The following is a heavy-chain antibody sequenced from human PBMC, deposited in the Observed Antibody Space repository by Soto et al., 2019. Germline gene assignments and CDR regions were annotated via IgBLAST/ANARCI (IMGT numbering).Heavy chain of an antibody. CDR1: GGSIRSPNFS. CDR2: IYYNGTT. Sequence: PSETLSLTCTVIGGSIRSPNFSWSWIRQHPGKGPEWIGNIYYNGTTTYSPSLESRLTISLDPSKNQFSLTLKSVTAADTAVFFCARLKTYDILNKSDYWGQGSLVTVSS. CDR3: ARLKTYDILNKSDY. J-gene: IGHJ4*02. V-gene: IGHV4-31*03. D-gene: IGHD3-9*01.